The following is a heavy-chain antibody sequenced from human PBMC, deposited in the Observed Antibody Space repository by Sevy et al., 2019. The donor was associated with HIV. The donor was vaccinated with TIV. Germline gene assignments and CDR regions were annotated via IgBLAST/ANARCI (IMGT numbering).Heavy chain of an antibody. CDR2: INHSGST. V-gene: IGHV4-34*01. Sequence: SDTLSLTCAVYGGSFSGYYWSWIRQPPGKGLEWIGEINHSGSTNYNPSLKSRVTISVDTSKNQFSLKLSSVTAADTAVYYCARIGITMVQGVIISYGMDVWGQGTTVTVSS. CDR3: ARIGITMVQGVIISYGMDV. J-gene: IGHJ6*02. D-gene: IGHD3-10*01. CDR1: GGSFSGYY.